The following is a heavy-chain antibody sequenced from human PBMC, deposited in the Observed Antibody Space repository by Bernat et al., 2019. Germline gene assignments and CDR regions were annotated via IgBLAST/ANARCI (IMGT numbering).Heavy chain of an antibody. CDR1: GGSISSSSYY. Sequence: QLQLQDSGPGLVKPSETLSLTCTVSGGSISSSSYYWGWIRQPPGKGLEWIGSIYYSGSTYYNPSLKSRVTISVDTSKNQFSLKLSSVTAADTAVYYCARHLYSSRGWFDPWGQGTLVTVSS. CDR2: IYYSGST. J-gene: IGHJ5*02. CDR3: ARHLYSSRGWFDP. V-gene: IGHV4-39*01. D-gene: IGHD6-13*01.